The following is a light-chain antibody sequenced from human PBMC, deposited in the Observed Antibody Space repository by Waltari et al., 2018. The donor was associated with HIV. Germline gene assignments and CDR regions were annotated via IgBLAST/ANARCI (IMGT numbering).Light chain of an antibody. Sequence: QSALTQPPAASGSPGQSVTISCTGTSHDIGPYNYVYWYPQYPDKAPRLLIYEVNKRPSGVPGRFSGSKSGNTASLTVSGLQAEDEADYYCSSYAGSGNLLLFGGGTKVTVL. J-gene: IGLJ6*01. CDR1: SHDIGPYNY. CDR3: SSYAGSGNLLL. CDR2: EVN. V-gene: IGLV2-8*01.